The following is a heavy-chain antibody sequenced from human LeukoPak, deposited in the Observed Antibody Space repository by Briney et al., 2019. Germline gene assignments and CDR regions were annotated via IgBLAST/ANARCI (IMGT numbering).Heavy chain of an antibody. CDR3: ARDPCYYDSSGYYSAFGN. D-gene: IGHD3-22*01. V-gene: IGHV4-39*07. CDR2: IYYSGST. Sequence: KPSETLSLTCTVSGGSISSSSYYWGWIRQPPGKGLEWVVSIYYSGSTYYNPSLKRRVTISVDTSKNQFSLKLSSVTAADTAVYYCARDPCYYDSSGYYSAFGNWGQGTLVTVSS. CDR1: GGSISSSSYY. J-gene: IGHJ4*02.